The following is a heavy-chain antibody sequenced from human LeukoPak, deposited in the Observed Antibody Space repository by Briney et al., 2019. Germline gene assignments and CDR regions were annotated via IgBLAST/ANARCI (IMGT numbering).Heavy chain of an antibody. D-gene: IGHD1-1*01. Sequence: GGSLRLSCAASEFTFSKFPMGWVRQAPGRGLEWVSAISASGDVTSHADSVRGRFTISRDNSKSTLFLQMNDLRVEDTAKFYCAKSLFTSATGTGRAFHIWGQGTMVSVSS. CDR3: AKSLFTSATGTGRAFHI. CDR1: EFTFSKFP. J-gene: IGHJ3*02. CDR2: ISASGDVT. V-gene: IGHV3-23*01.